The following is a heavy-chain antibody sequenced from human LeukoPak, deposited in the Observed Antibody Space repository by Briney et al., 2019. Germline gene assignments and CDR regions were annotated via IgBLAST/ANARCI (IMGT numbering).Heavy chain of an antibody. Sequence: ASAKVSCKASGYTFTGYYMHWVRQAPGQGLEWMGWINPNSGGTNYAQKFQGRVTMTRDTSISTAYMELSRLRSDDTAVYYCARESTLNYGSGIHLGRGFDYWGQGTLVTVSS. J-gene: IGHJ4*02. V-gene: IGHV1-2*02. CDR2: INPNSGGT. CDR3: ARESTLNYGSGIHLGRGFDY. CDR1: GYTFTGYY. D-gene: IGHD3-10*01.